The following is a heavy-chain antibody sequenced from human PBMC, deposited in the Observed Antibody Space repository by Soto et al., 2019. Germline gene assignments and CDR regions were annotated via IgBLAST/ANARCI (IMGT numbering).Heavy chain of an antibody. CDR2: ISAYNGNT. V-gene: IGHV1-18*01. Sequence: WVRQAPGQGLEWMGWISAYNGNTNYAQKLQGRVTMTTDTSTSTAYMELRSLRSDDTAVYYCARDQWLADYWGQGTLVTVSS. D-gene: IGHD6-19*01. J-gene: IGHJ4*02. CDR3: ARDQWLADY.